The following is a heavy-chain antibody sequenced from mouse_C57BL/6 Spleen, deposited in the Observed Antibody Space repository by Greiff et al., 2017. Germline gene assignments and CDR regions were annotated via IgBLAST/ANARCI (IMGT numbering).Heavy chain of an antibody. J-gene: IGHJ2*01. D-gene: IGHD2-5*01. CDR2: IDPETGGT. Sequence: VQRVESGAELVRPGASVTLSCKASGYTFTDYEMHWVKQTPVHGLEWIGAIDPETGGTAYNQKFKGKAILTADKSSSTAYMELRSLTSEDSAVYYCKREGFYSNYVRDNGAQGTTHTLSP. V-gene: IGHV1-15*01. CDR3: KREGFYSNYVRDN. CDR1: GYTFTDYE.